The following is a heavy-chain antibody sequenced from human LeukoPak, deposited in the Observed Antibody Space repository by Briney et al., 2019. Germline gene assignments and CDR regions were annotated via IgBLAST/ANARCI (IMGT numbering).Heavy chain of an antibody. CDR3: ARDLTGYSGSYSDY. J-gene: IGHJ4*02. Sequence: PGGSLRLSCAASGFTFSSYWMSWVRQAPGKGLEWVANIKQDGSEKYYVDSVKGRFTISRDNAKNSLYLQMNSLRAEDTAVYYRARDLTGYSGSYSDYWGQGTLVTVSS. CDR1: GFTFSSYW. CDR2: IKQDGSEK. D-gene: IGHD1-26*01. V-gene: IGHV3-7*01.